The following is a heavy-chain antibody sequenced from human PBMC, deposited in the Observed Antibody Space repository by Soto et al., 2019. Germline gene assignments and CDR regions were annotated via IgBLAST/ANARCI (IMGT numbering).Heavy chain of an antibody. V-gene: IGHV4-34*01. Sequence: AETLSLTCAVYGGAFIGYYCIFIRQPALKWLEWIVEINHSGSTNYNPSLKSRVTISVDTSKNQFSLKLSSVTAADTAVYYCARSPFTIFGVITQYYFDYWGQGTLVTVSS. D-gene: IGHD3-3*01. J-gene: IGHJ4*02. CDR1: GGAFIGYY. CDR2: INHSGST. CDR3: ARSPFTIFGVITQYYFDY.